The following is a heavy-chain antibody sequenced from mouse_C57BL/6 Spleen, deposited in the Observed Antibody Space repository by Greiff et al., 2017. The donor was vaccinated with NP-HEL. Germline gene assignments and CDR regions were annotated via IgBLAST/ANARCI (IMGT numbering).Heavy chain of an antibody. CDR1: GYTFTDYY. J-gene: IGHJ4*01. D-gene: IGHD1-1*01. CDR2: IYPGSGNT. CDR3: ARTTVVGYYAMDY. V-gene: IGHV1-76*01. Sequence: VQLQQSGAELVRPGASVKLSCKASGYTFTDYYINWVKQRPGQGLEWIARIYPGSGNTYYNEKFKGKATLTAEKSSSTAYMQLSSLTSEDSAVYFCARTTVVGYYAMDYWGQGTSVTVSS.